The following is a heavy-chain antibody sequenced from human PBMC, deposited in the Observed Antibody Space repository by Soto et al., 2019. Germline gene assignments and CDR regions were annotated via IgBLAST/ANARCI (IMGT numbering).Heavy chain of an antibody. CDR3: AKVGRQWNYFSDY. Sequence: EVQLLESGGGLVQPGGSLRLSCAASGFTFSSYAMSWFRQAPGKGLEWVSAISGSGGSTYYADSVKGRFTISRDNSKTTLYLQMNSLSAEDTAVYYCAKVGRQWNYFSDYWGQGTLVTVSS. J-gene: IGHJ4*02. V-gene: IGHV3-23*01. CDR1: GFTFSSYA. D-gene: IGHD1-7*01. CDR2: ISGSGGST.